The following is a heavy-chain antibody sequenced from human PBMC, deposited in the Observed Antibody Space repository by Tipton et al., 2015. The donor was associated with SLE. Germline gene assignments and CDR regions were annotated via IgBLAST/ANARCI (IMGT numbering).Heavy chain of an antibody. CDR2: IYYSGST. Sequence: TLSLTCTVSGGSISSYYWSWIRQPPGKGLEWIGHIYYSGSTNYNPSLKSRVTISVDTSKNQFSLKLSSVTAADTAVYYCARDQGTAGAFDIWGQGTMVTVSS. CDR3: ARDQGTAGAFDI. CDR1: GGSISSYY. J-gene: IGHJ3*02. V-gene: IGHV4-59*01. D-gene: IGHD1-1*01.